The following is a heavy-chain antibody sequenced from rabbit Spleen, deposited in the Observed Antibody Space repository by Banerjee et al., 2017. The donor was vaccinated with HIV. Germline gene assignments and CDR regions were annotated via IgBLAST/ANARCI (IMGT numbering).Heavy chain of an antibody. V-gene: IGHV1S40*01. CDR1: GVSFSNNHY. CDR2: IEGGSSHFS. Sequence: QSLEESGGDLVKPGASLTLTCTASGVSFSNNHYMCWVRQAPGKGLEWIACIEGGSSHFSYFASWAKGRFTISKTSSTTVTLQMTSLTAADTATYFCARDSGSSFSSYGMDLWGPGTL. CDR3: ARDSGSSFSSYGMDL. D-gene: IGHD8-1*01. J-gene: IGHJ6*01.